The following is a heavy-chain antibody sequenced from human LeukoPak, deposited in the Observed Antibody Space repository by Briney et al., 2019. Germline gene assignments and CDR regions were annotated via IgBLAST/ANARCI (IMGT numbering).Heavy chain of an antibody. V-gene: IGHV3-49*04. J-gene: IGHJ4*02. CDR2: IRSKTYGGTA. CDR1: GFTFSNAW. CDR3: TRAHGYCSGGSCFDY. Sequence: GGSLRLSCAASGFTFSNAWMSWVRQAPGKGLEWVGFIRSKTYGGTAEYAASVKGRFTISRDDSKSIAYLQMNSLKTEDTAVYYCTRAHGYCSGGSCFDYWGQGTLVTVSS. D-gene: IGHD2-15*01.